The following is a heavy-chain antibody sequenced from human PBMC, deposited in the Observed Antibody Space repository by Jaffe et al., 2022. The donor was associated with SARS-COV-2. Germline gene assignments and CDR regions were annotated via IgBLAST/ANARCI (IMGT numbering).Heavy chain of an antibody. V-gene: IGHV3-73*02. Sequence: EVQLVESGGGLVQPGGSLKLSCAASGFDFSDSPIHWVRQASGKGLEWIGHIRSRGNNYATAYAASVKGRFTISRDDSKSTSHLQMNSLKIEDAAIYFCVRGAGVWELPAWGQGAPVTVSS. CDR1: GFDFSDSP. CDR3: VRGAGVWELPA. CDR2: IRSRGNNYAT. J-gene: IGHJ5*02. D-gene: IGHD1-26*01.